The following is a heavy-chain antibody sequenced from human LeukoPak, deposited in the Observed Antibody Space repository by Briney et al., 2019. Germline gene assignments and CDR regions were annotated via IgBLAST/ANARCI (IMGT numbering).Heavy chain of an antibody. J-gene: IGHJ4*02. Sequence: GGSLRLSCAASGFTFSSYAMSWVRQAPGKGLEWVSAISGSGGSTYYADSVKGRFTISRDNSKNTLYLQMNSLRAEDTAVYYCAKVGSQEYCSSTSCYTVPYYFDYWGQGTLVTVSS. CDR1: GFTFSSYA. CDR2: ISGSGGST. D-gene: IGHD2-2*02. V-gene: IGHV3-23*01. CDR3: AKVGSQEYCSSTSCYTVPYYFDY.